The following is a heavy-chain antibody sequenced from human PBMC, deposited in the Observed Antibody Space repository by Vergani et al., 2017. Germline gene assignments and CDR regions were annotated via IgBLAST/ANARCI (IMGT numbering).Heavy chain of an antibody. Sequence: QVQLVQSGAEVKKPGASVKVSCKASGYTFTGYYIHWVRQAPGQGLEWMGWINPNSGGTNYAQKCKGRITMTRDTYISTVYMELSRLRSDDTAVYYWARYYKVATIAGPNHYYYGLDAWGQGTTVTVSS. CDR3: ARYYKVATIAGPNHYYYGLDA. CDR2: INPNSGGT. V-gene: IGHV1-2*02. D-gene: IGHD5-12*01. CDR1: GYTFTGYY. J-gene: IGHJ6*02.